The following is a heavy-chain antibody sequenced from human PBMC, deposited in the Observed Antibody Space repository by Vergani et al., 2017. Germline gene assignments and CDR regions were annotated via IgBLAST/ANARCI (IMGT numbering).Heavy chain of an antibody. D-gene: IGHD4-17*01. CDR3: AREATVFRYYYGMDV. CDR2: IYTSGST. Sequence: QVQLQESGPGLVKPSETLSLTCTVPGGSISSYYWSWIRQPAGKGLEWIGRIYTSGSTNYNPSLKSRVTMSVDTSKNQFSLKLSSVTAADTAVYYCAREATVFRYYYGMDVWGQGTTVTVSS. CDR1: GGSISSYY. V-gene: IGHV4-4*07. J-gene: IGHJ6*02.